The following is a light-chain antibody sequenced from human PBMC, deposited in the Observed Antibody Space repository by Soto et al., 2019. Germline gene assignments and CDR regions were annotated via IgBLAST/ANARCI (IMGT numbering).Light chain of an antibody. CDR2: SAS. CDR1: QALSNY. Sequence: DIQLTQSPSVLSASVGDTVTITCRASQALSNYLAWYQQKPGKAPDLLIYSASTLQSGVPSRFSGSGSETEFSITTRALQPEDFQTYYCQQLSRYPLTFGGGIKV. V-gene: IGKV1-9*01. CDR3: QQLSRYPLT. J-gene: IGKJ4*01.